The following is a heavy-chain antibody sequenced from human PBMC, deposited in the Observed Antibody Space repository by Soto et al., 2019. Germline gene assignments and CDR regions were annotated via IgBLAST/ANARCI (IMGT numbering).Heavy chain of an antibody. D-gene: IGHD3-10*02. CDR1: GGNFSGFA. CDR3: ATKKDFTLSPPAS. Sequence: QVQLVQSGAEVKKPGSSVKVSCKASGGNFSGFAINWVRQAPGQGLEWMGGIIPMFGTANYAQKFQGRVTITADESTSTVYMELSSLGSEDTAVYYCATKKDFTLSPPASWGQGTLVTVSS. J-gene: IGHJ5*02. V-gene: IGHV1-69*01. CDR2: IIPMFGTA.